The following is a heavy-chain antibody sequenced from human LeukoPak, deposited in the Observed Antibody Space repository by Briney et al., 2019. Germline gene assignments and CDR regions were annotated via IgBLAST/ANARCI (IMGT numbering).Heavy chain of an antibody. Sequence: QTGRSLRLSCAASGFTFSSYAMHWVRQAPGKGLEWVAVISYVGSNKYYADSVKGRFTISRDNSKNTLYLQMNSLRAEDTAVYYCARASGYSYGPRGNYFDYWGQGTLVTVSS. J-gene: IGHJ4*02. CDR2: ISYVGSNK. CDR3: ARASGYSYGPRGNYFDY. CDR1: GFTFSSYA. V-gene: IGHV3-30*04. D-gene: IGHD5-18*01.